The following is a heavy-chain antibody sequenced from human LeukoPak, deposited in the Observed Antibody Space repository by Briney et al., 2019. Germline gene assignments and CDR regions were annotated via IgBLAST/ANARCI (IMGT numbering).Heavy chain of an antibody. CDR3: AREDYDYVWGSYPDY. V-gene: IGHV4-34*01. CDR1: GGSFSGYY. Sequence: PSETLSLTCAVYGGSFSGYYWSWIRQPPGKGLEWIGEINHSGSTNYNPSLKSRVTISVDTSKNQFSLKLSSVTAADTAVYYCAREDYDYVWGSYPDYWGQGTLVTVSS. CDR2: INHSGST. D-gene: IGHD3-16*02. J-gene: IGHJ4*02.